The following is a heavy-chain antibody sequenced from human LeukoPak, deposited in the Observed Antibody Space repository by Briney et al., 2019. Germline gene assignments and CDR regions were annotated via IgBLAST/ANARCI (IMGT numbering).Heavy chain of an antibody. V-gene: IGHV3-21*04. J-gene: IGHJ3*02. CDR1: GFTFSSYS. Sequence: PGGSLRLSCAASGFTFSSYSMNWVRQAPGKGLEWVSSISSSSSYIYYADSVKGRFTISRDNAKNSLYLQMNSLRAEDTAVYYCARDLANYDFWSGYSSPDAFDIWGQGTMVTVSS. D-gene: IGHD3-3*01. CDR3: ARDLANYDFWSGYSSPDAFDI. CDR2: ISSSSSYI.